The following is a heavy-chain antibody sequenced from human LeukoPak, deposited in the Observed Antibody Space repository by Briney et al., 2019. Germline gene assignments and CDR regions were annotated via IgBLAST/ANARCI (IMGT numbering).Heavy chain of an antibody. J-gene: IGHJ4*02. V-gene: IGHV3-21*04. CDR1: GFTFSSYS. Sequence: GGSLRLSCAASGFTFSSYSMNWVRQAPGKGLEWVSSISSSSSYIYYADSVKGRFTISRDNSKNTLYLQMNSLRAEDTATYYCAARPTSTAVAPSDFWGQGTLVTVSS. CDR3: AARPTSTAVAPSDF. CDR2: ISSSSSYI. D-gene: IGHD6-19*01.